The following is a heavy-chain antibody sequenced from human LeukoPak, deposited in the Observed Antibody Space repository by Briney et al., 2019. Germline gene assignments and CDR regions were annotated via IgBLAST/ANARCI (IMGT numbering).Heavy chain of an antibody. J-gene: IGHJ5*02. CDR3: AREPYYDSSGYYPGDWFDP. Sequence: SETLSLTCTVSGGSISSGSYYWSWIRQPAGKGLEWIGRIYTSGSTNYNPSRKSRVTISVDTSKNQFSLKLSSVTAADTAVYYCAREPYYDSSGYYPGDWFDPWGQGTLVTVPS. CDR1: GGSISSGSYY. D-gene: IGHD3-22*01. CDR2: IYTSGST. V-gene: IGHV4-61*02.